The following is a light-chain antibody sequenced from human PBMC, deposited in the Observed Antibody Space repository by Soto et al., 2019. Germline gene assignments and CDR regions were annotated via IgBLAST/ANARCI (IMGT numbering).Light chain of an antibody. J-gene: IGKJ5*01. Sequence: EIVMTQSPATLSVSPGERAALSCRASQSVSSNLAWYQQKPGQAPRVLIYAASSRATGIPDRLSGSGSGTDFTLTINRVEPEDCAVYFCQQYNNWPAITFGQGTRLEIK. V-gene: IGKV3D-15*01. CDR1: QSVSSN. CDR3: QQYNNWPAIT. CDR2: AAS.